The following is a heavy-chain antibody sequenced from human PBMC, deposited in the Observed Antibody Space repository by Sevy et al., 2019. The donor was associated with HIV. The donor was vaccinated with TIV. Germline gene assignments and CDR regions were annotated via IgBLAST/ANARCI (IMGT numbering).Heavy chain of an antibody. CDR2: ISGPIGDT. J-gene: IGHJ3*02. Sequence: GGSLRLSCAASGFTFNSYAMNWVRQAPGKGLEWVSAISGPIGDTYYADSVKGRFTISRDNSKNTLYLQMNSLRAKDTAVYYCAKDIIAVVGDAFDIWGQGTMVTVSS. D-gene: IGHD6-19*01. CDR3: AKDIIAVVGDAFDI. V-gene: IGHV3-23*01. CDR1: GFTFNSYA.